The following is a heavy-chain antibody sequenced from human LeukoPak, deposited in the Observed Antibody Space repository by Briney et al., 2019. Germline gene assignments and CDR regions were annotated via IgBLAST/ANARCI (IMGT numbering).Heavy chain of an antibody. J-gene: IGHJ6*03. CDR3: AKCILTGYYKGYMDV. D-gene: IGHD3-9*01. Sequence: QPGRSLRLSCAASGFTFSSYAMHWVRQAPGKGLEWVSAISGSGVSTYYADSVKGRFTISRDNSKNSLYLQMNSLRAEDTAVYYCAKCILTGYYKGYMDVWGKGTTVTISS. V-gene: IGHV3-23*01. CDR1: GFTFSSYA. CDR2: ISGSGVST.